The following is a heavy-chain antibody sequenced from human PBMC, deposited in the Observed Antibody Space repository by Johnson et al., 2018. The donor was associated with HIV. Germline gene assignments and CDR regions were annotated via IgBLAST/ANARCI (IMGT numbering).Heavy chain of an antibody. V-gene: IGHV3-30-3*01. CDR3: ARTPRPYYYDSSDGAFDI. CDR2: ISYDGSNK. CDR1: GFTFSSYA. D-gene: IGHD3-22*01. Sequence: QVQLVESGGGVVQPGRSLRLSCAASGFTFSSYAMHWVRQAPGKGLEWVAVISYDGSNKYYADSVKGRFTISRDNSKNTLYLQMNSLRAEDTAVFYCARTPRPYYYDSSDGAFDIWGQGTMVTVSS. J-gene: IGHJ3*02.